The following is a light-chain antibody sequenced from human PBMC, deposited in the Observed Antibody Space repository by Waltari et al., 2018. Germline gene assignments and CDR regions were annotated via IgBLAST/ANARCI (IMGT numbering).Light chain of an antibody. CDR3: QQFNTGYS. CDR2: DAS. CDR1: RAIANN. J-gene: IGKJ2*01. V-gene: IGKV3-15*01. Sequence: EIVMPQSPATLPVPPGEAATLPCRDSRAIANNLAWYQQKPGQALRLLIYDASTRATGIPARFSGSWSVTEFTLTITSLQSEDSAVYFCQQFNTGYSFGQGTKLEIK.